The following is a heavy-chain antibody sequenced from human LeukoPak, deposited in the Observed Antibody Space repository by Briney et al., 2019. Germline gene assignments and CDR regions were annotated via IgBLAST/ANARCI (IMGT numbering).Heavy chain of an antibody. Sequence: PGGSLRLSCAASGFTFSSYAMSWVRQAPRKGLEWVSAISGSGGSTYYADSVKGRFTISRDNSKNTLYLQINSLRAEDTAVYYCAKSITNLDAFDIWGQGTMVTVSS. CDR1: GFTFSSYA. CDR2: ISGSGGST. J-gene: IGHJ3*02. CDR3: AKSITNLDAFDI. D-gene: IGHD1-20*01. V-gene: IGHV3-23*01.